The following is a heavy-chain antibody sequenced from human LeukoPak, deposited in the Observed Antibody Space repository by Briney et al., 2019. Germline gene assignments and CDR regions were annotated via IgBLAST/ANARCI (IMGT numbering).Heavy chain of an antibody. CDR2: ISGSGGST. CDR3: AKDESGSYPGEYFDY. Sequence: GGSLRLSCAASGFTFSSYWMHWVRQAPGKGLEWVSAISGSGGSTYYADSVKGRFTISRDNSKNTLYLQMNSLRAEDTAVYYCAKDESGSYPGEYFDYWGQGTLVTVSS. CDR1: GFTFSSYW. J-gene: IGHJ4*02. D-gene: IGHD1-26*01. V-gene: IGHV3-23*01.